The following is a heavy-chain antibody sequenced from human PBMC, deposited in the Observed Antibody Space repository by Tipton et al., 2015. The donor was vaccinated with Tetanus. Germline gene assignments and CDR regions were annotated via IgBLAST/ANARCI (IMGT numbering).Heavy chain of an antibody. CDR3: AKAMGSMNYAIDY. D-gene: IGHD2-2*01. J-gene: IGHJ4*02. CDR1: GLTFRSYA. Sequence: SGLTFRSYAMTWVRQAPGKGLEWVSGIVGSGDTTYYADSVKGRFTISRDDSMSTLYLQMNSLRAEDTAVYYCAKAMGSMNYAIDYWGQGTLVTVSS. CDR2: IVGSGDTT. V-gene: IGHV3-23*01.